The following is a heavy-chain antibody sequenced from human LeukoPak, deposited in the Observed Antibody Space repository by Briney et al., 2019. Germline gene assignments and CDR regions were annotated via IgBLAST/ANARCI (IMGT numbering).Heavy chain of an antibody. CDR3: ARDRVRGNSNPYFDY. Sequence: SETLSLTCTVSGGSISSGDYYWSWIRQPPGKGLEWIGYIYYSGSTNYNPSLKSRVTISVDTSKNQFSLKLSSVTAADTAVYYCARDRVRGNSNPYFDYWGQGTLVTVSS. D-gene: IGHD4-11*01. V-gene: IGHV4-61*08. CDR2: IYYSGST. CDR1: GGSISSGDYY. J-gene: IGHJ4*02.